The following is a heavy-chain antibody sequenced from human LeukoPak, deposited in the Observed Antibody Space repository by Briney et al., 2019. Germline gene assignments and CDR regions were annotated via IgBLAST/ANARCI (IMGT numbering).Heavy chain of an antibody. CDR3: TTDGDYDILTGYYPYFDY. Sequence: GGSLRLSCAASGFTFSNAWMNWVRQAPGKGLEWVGRIKSKTDGGTTDYAAPVKGRFTISRDDSKNTLYLQMNSLKTEDTAVYYCTTDGDYDILTGYYPYFDYWGQGTLVTVSS. CDR1: GFTFSNAW. J-gene: IGHJ4*02. D-gene: IGHD3-9*01. V-gene: IGHV3-15*07. CDR2: IKSKTDGGTT.